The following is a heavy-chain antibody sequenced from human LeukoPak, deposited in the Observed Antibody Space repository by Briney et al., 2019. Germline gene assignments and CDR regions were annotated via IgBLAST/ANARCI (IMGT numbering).Heavy chain of an antibody. CDR1: GFTFSSYA. CDR2: ISSNGGST. J-gene: IGHJ4*02. Sequence: GGSLRLSCAASGFTFSSYAMHWVRQAPGKGLEYVSAISSNGGSTYYANSVKGRFTISRDNSKNTLYLQVGNLRAEDMAVYYCARGPNYYGSGSSLFDYWGQGTLVTVSS. D-gene: IGHD3-10*01. V-gene: IGHV3-64*01. CDR3: ARGPNYYGSGSSLFDY.